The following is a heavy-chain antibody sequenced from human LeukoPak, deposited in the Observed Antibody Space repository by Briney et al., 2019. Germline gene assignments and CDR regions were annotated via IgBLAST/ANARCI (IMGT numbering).Heavy chain of an antibody. CDR2: ISWNSGSI. CDR3: AKVTPRYYYYGMDV. V-gene: IGHV3-9*01. J-gene: IGHJ6*02. Sequence: PGRSLRLSCAASGFTFDDYAMHWVRQAPGKGLEWVSGISWNSGSIGYADSVKGRFTISRDNAKNSLYLQMNSLRAEDTALYYCAKVTPRYYYYGMDVWGQGTTVTVSS. CDR1: GFTFDDYA.